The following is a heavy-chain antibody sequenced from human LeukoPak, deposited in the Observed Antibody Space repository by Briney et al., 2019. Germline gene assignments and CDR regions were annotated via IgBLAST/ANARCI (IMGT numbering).Heavy chain of an antibody. V-gene: IGHV1-8*03. CDR3: ASRRYGSGSYYNGYEY. D-gene: IGHD3-10*01. CDR2: MNPNSGNT. J-gene: IGHJ4*02. Sequence: ASVKVSCKASGYTFTSYDINWVRQATGQGLEWMGWMNPNSGNTGYAQKFQGRVTITRNTSISTAYMELSSLRSEDTAVYYCASRRYGSGSYYNGYEYWGQGNPGHRLL. CDR1: GYTFTSYD.